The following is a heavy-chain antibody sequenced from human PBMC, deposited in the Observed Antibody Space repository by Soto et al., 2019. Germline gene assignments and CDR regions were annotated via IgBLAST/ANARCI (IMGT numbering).Heavy chain of an antibody. J-gene: IGHJ3*02. Sequence: EVQLVESGGGLVQPGGSLRLSCAASGFTFSSYWMSWVRQAPGKGLEWVANIKQDGSEKYYVDSVKGRFTISRDNAKNSLSLQMNSLRAEDTAVYYCARVFGSGSYGYDAFDIWGQGTMATVSS. CDR1: GFTFSSYW. CDR2: IKQDGSEK. V-gene: IGHV3-7*01. CDR3: ARVFGSGSYGYDAFDI. D-gene: IGHD1-26*01.